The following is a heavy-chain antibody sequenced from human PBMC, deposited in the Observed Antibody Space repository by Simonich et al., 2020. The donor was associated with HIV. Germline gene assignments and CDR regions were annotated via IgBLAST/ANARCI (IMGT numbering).Heavy chain of an antibody. V-gene: IGHV4-39*01. J-gene: IGHJ4*02. Sequence: QLQLQESGPALVKPSETLSLTCTVSGGSISSSSYYWGWIRQPPGKGLEWIGSVYYSGSTYYNPSLKSRVTISVDTSKNQFSLKLSSVTAADTAVYYCVRRIAATATHYFDYWGQGTLVTVSS. D-gene: IGHD6-13*01. CDR2: VYYSGST. CDR3: VRRIAATATHYFDY. CDR1: GGSISSSSYY.